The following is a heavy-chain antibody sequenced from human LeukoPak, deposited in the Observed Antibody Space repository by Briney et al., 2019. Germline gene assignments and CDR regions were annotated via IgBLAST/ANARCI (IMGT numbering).Heavy chain of an antibody. V-gene: IGHV4-34*01. CDR3: ARGGHYYGSGSYFFAFDI. D-gene: IGHD3-10*01. CDR2: INHSGST. Sequence: SETLSLTCAVYGGSFSGYYWSWIRQPPGKGLEWIGEINHSGSTNYNPSLKSRVTISVDTSKNQFSLKLSSVTAADTAVYYCARGGHYYGSGSYFFAFDIWGQGTMVTVSS. CDR1: GGSFSGYY. J-gene: IGHJ3*02.